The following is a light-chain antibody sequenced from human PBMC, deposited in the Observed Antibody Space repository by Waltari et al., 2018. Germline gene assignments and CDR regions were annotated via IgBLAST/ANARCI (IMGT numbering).Light chain of an antibody. CDR1: SSDVGTYNY. CDR3: SSYISSSTLEL. Sequence: QSALTQPASVSGSPGQSITISCTGTSSDVGTYNYVSWYQQHPGKAPKLMIFGFSIRPSGVSSRCSGSKSGNTASLTVSGLQAEDEADYYCSSYISSSTLELFGGGTSLTVL. J-gene: IGLJ2*01. V-gene: IGLV2-14*03. CDR2: GFS.